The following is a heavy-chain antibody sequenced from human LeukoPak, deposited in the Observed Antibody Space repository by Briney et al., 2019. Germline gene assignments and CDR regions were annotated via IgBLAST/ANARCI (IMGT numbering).Heavy chain of an antibody. V-gene: IGHV3-74*01. CDR3: ARDPGTIRWRRGLDY. Sequence: PGGSLRLSCAASGFTFSSYWMHWVRQAPGKGLVWVSRINSDGSSTSYADSVKGRFTISRDNAKNTLYLQMNSLRAEDTAVYYCARDPGTIRWRRGLDYWGQGTLVTVSS. J-gene: IGHJ4*02. CDR1: GFTFSSYW. CDR2: INSDGSST. D-gene: IGHD4-23*01.